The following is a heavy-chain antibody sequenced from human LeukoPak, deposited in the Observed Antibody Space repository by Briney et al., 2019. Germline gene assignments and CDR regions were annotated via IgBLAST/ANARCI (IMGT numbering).Heavy chain of an antibody. CDR2: IYTSGTT. J-gene: IGHJ4*02. CDR1: GASIGSFY. D-gene: IGHD2-15*01. Sequence: SETLSLTCTVSGASIGSFYWVWIRQPAGKGLEWIGRIYTSGTTNYNPSLKSRVTMSVDTSKNQFSLNLNSVTAADTAVYYCARTSPRAATFDYWGQGTLVTVSS. V-gene: IGHV4-4*07. CDR3: ARTSPRAATFDY.